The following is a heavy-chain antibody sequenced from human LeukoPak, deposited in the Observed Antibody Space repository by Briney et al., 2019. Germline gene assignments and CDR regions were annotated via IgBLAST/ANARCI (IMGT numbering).Heavy chain of an antibody. CDR3: ARVKSSYYGSGSYSDY. CDR2: IYYRGNT. V-gene: IGHV4-39*07. D-gene: IGHD3-10*01. Sequence: KPSETLSLTCTVSGGSISGSSYYWGWIRQPPGKGLEWIGTIYYRGNTYYNPSLKSRVSISVDTSKNQFSLGLRSVTAADTAVYYCARVKSSYYGSGSYSDYWGQGTLVTVSS. J-gene: IGHJ4*02. CDR1: GGSISGSSYY.